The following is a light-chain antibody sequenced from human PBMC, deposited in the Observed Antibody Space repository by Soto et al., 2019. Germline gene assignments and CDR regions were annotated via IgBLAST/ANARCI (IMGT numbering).Light chain of an antibody. CDR1: QDIRYY. J-gene: IGKJ1*01. Sequence: DIQMTQSPSSLSSSVGDRITITCRASQDIRYYLSWFQQKPGEAPKSLIYAASTLQAGVTSNFSCSGSGTDFTLTISSQQPEDFVTYYCQEYVNCPRTCGQGTTVEIK. CDR2: AAS. CDR3: QEYVNCPRT. V-gene: IGKV1-16*02.